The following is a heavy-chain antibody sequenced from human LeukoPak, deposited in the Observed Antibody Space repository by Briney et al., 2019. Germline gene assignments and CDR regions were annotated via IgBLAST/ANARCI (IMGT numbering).Heavy chain of an antibody. CDR3: ARWQAAAAGLCLDY. Sequence: PGGSLRLSCAASGFTFSSYAMSWVRQAPGKGLEWVSAISGSGGSTYYADSVKGRFTISRDNSKNTLYLQMNSLRAEDTAVYYCARWQAAAAGLCLDYWGQGTLVTVSS. CDR1: GFTFSSYA. V-gene: IGHV3-23*01. CDR2: ISGSGGST. D-gene: IGHD6-13*01. J-gene: IGHJ4*02.